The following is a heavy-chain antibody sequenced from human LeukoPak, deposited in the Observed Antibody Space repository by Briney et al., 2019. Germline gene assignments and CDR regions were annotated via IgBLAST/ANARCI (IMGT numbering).Heavy chain of an antibody. CDR3: ARDRITIFGVVISNAFDI. Sequence: SVKVSCKASGGTFSSYAISWVRQAPGQGLEWMGGIIPIFGTADYAQKFQGRVTITADESTSTAYMELSSLRSEDTAVYYCARDRITIFGVVISNAFDIWGQGTMVTVSS. V-gene: IGHV1-69*13. CDR1: GGTFSSYA. D-gene: IGHD3-3*01. CDR2: IIPIFGTA. J-gene: IGHJ3*02.